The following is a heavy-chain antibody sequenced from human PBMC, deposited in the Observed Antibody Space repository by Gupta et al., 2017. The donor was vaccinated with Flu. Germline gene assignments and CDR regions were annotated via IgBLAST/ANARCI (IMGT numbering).Heavy chain of an antibody. D-gene: IGHD1-7*01. CDR2: IYYSGST. Sequence: WIRQPPGKGLEWIGSIYYSGSTFYNPSLKSRVTISVDTSKNHFSLKLSSVTAADTAVYYCARRLVNYPYDYWGQGTLVTVSS. J-gene: IGHJ4*02. V-gene: IGHV4-39*02. CDR3: ARRLVNYPYDY.